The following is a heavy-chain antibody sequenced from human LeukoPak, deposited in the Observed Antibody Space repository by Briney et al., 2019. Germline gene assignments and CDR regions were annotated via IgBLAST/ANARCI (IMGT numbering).Heavy chain of an antibody. CDR2: INPNSGDT. D-gene: IGHD6-13*01. V-gene: IGHV1-2*02. CDR3: ARARSSWDQLDY. CDR1: GYTFTGHY. J-gene: IGHJ4*02. Sequence: ASVKVSCKASGYTFTGHYIHWVRQAPGQGLEGMGWINPNSGDTRYAQKFQGRVTITRDTSISTAYMDMSRLRSDDTAVYYCARARSSWDQLDYWGQGTLVTVSS.